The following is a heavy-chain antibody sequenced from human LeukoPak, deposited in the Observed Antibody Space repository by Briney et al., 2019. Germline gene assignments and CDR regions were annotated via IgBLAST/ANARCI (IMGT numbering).Heavy chain of an antibody. CDR2: MNPNSGNT. Sequence: ASVKVSCKASGYTFTSYGISWVRQAPGQGLEWMGWMNPNSGNTGYAQKFQGRVTMTRNTSISTAYMELSSLRSEDTAVYYCARNLPYYDILTGRYNWFDPWGQGTLVTVSS. CDR1: GYTFTSYG. CDR3: ARNLPYYDILTGRYNWFDP. J-gene: IGHJ5*02. V-gene: IGHV1-8*02. D-gene: IGHD3-9*01.